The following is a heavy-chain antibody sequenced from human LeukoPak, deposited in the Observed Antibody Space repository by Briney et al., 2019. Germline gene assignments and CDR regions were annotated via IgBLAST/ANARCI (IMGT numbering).Heavy chain of an antibody. V-gene: IGHV3-21*01. CDR3: ATEGAVTVRAFEY. CDR2: ISDSGTYM. Sequence: GGSLRLSCAASGFPFSNHNMHWVRQAPGKGLEWVSSISDSGTYMYYVDSLKGRSTISRDNAKNSLSLQINSLRPEDTAVYYCATEGAVTVRAFEYWGQGTLVTVSS. CDR1: GFPFSNHN. D-gene: IGHD3-10*02. J-gene: IGHJ4*02.